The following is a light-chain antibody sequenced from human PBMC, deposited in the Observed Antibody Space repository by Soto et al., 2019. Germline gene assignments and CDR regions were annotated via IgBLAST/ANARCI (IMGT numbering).Light chain of an antibody. J-gene: IGKJ1*01. Sequence: EIEMTQSPATLSVSPGETVTLSCRTSEGVGLKLAWYQVKPGLPPRLLIYDMSTRATGLPARFSGSGAGIECTLSISSLQSEDFATYYCQHYSDSPTFGQGTKVEIK. V-gene: IGKV3-15*01. CDR2: DMS. CDR1: EGVGLK. CDR3: QHYSDSPT.